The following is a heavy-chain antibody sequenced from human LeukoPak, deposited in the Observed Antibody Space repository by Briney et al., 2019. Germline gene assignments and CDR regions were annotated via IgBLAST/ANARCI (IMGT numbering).Heavy chain of an antibody. CDR1: GYTFSGHY. J-gene: IGHJ4*02. D-gene: IGHD2-21*01. CDR2: INPNTGVT. V-gene: IGHV1-2*02. CDR3: AREGAYCGGDCYSDH. Sequence: ASVKVSCKASGYTFSGHYMHWVRQAPGQGLEWMGWINPNTGVTKYAQKFQGRVTMTRDTSISTAYMEVSRLRSDDTAVYFCAREGAYCGGDCYSDHWGQGTLVTLSS.